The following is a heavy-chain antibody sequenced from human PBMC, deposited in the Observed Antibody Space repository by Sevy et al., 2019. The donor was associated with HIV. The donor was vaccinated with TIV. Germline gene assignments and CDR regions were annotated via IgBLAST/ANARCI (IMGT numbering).Heavy chain of an antibody. CDR3: ARGGFLEWLLYPFFDS. D-gene: IGHD3-3*01. Sequence: SETLSLTCAVSGASISSDCYSWSWIRQPPGKGLEWIGYIFHSGNTYYNPSLRSRLSISVDRSKNELSLKLSFVTAADTAVYYCARGGFLEWLLYPFFDSWGQGIPVTVSS. CDR2: IFHSGNT. CDR1: GASISSDCYS. V-gene: IGHV4-30-2*01. J-gene: IGHJ4*02.